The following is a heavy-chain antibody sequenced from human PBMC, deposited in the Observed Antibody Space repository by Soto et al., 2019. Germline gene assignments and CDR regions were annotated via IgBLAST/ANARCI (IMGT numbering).Heavy chain of an antibody. Sequence: ASVKVSCKASGYTFTTYDINWVRQATGQGLEWMGWMNPNSGNTGYAQKFQGRVTMTRNTSISTAYMELSSLRSEDTAVYYCARGRMGDSSGYLVLFDYWGQGTLVTVSS. CDR1: GYTFTTYD. V-gene: IGHV1-8*01. CDR2: MNPNSGNT. CDR3: ARGRMGDSSGYLVLFDY. J-gene: IGHJ4*02. D-gene: IGHD3-22*01.